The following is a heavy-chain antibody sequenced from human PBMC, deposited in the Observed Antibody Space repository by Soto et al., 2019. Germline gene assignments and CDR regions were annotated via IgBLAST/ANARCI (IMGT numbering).Heavy chain of an antibody. CDR1: GFTFSSYA. J-gene: IGHJ4*02. Sequence: EVQLLESGGGLVQPGGSLRLSCAASGFTFSSYAMSWVRQAPGKGLEWVSAISGSGGSTYYAGSVKGRFTISRDNSKNTLYLQMNSLRAEDTAVYYCAKLSISSPVWFPDYWGQGTLVTVSS. CDR2: ISGSGGST. V-gene: IGHV3-23*01. CDR3: AKLSISSPVWFPDY. D-gene: IGHD3-10*01.